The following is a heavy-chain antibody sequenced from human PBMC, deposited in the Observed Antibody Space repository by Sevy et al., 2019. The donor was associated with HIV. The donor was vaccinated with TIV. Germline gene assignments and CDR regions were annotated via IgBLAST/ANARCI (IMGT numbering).Heavy chain of an antibody. CDR2: ISGDGGST. CDR1: GFTFNSFA. D-gene: IGHD6-13*01. Sequence: RGSLRLSCAASGFTFNSFAMSWVRQAPGKGLEWVLSISGDGGSTYHADSVKGRFTISRDNSKNTLYLQMNSLRGEDTARYYCAKPRGQQLVRLGAFDIWGQGTMVTVSS. J-gene: IGHJ3*02. V-gene: IGHV3-23*01. CDR3: AKPRGQQLVRLGAFDI.